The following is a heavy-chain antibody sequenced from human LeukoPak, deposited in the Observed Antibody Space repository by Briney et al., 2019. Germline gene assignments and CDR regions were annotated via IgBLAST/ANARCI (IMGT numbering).Heavy chain of an antibody. Sequence: RASLKLSCKASGYTFTGYYMHWVRQAPGQGLEWMGWINPNSGGTNYAQTFQGRVTMTRDTSISTAYMELSRLRSDDTAVYYCARAVKDEVTTPGDWGQGTLVTVSS. CDR3: ARAVKDEVTTPGD. CDR2: INPNSGGT. V-gene: IGHV1-2*02. J-gene: IGHJ4*02. D-gene: IGHD1-14*01. CDR1: GYTFTGYY.